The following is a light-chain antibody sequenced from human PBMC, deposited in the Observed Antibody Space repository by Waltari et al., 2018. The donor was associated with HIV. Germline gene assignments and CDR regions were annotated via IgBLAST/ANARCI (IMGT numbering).Light chain of an antibody. CDR1: QSVSSD. CDR2: GAS. Sequence: ETVMTQAPATLSVSPGESATLSCRASQSVSSDLAWYQQKPGQAPRLLIYGASTRATGIPARFSGSGSGTEFTLTISSLQSEDFAVYYCQQYNKWPPVTFGGGTKVETK. CDR3: QQYNKWPPVT. J-gene: IGKJ4*01. V-gene: IGKV3-15*01.